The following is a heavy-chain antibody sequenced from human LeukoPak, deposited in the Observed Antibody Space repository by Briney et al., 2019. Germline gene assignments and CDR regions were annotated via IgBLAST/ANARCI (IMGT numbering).Heavy chain of an antibody. V-gene: IGHV3-74*01. Sequence: GGSLRLSCAASGFTFSSYWMHWVRQAPGKGLVWVSRINSDGSSTSYADSVKGRFTISRDNAKNTLYLQMNSLRAEDTAVYYCARDNAPNYDFWSGLEADNWFDPWGQGTLVTVSS. CDR3: ARDNAPNYDFWSGLEADNWFDP. D-gene: IGHD3-3*01. CDR1: GFTFSSYW. CDR2: INSDGSST. J-gene: IGHJ5*02.